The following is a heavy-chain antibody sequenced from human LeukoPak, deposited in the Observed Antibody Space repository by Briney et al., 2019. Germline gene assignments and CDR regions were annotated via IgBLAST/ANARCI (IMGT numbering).Heavy chain of an antibody. CDR3: ARENGSGWSEDNWFDP. V-gene: IGHV1-18*01. J-gene: IGHJ5*02. CDR1: GYTFTSYG. CDR2: ISAYKGNT. D-gene: IGHD6-19*01. Sequence: ASVKVSCKASGYTFTSYGISWVRQAPGQGLEWMGWISAYKGNTNYAQKLQGRVTMTTDTSTSTAYMELRSLRSDDTAVYYCARENGSGWSEDNWFDPWGQGTLVTVSS.